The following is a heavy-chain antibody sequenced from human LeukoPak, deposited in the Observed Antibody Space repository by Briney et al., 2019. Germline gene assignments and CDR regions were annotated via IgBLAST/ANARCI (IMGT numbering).Heavy chain of an antibody. CDR1: GGTFSGYE. D-gene: IGHD2-21*01. CDR2: IISVLNVT. Sequence: GASVKVSCKVSGGTFSGYEISWVRLAPGQGLEWMGRIISVLNVTTYAPKFQGRVTITADKSTKTAYMELGSLRSEDTAVYYCAVLVVVITTAPTGLDWGQGTLVTVSS. J-gene: IGHJ4*02. CDR3: AVLVVVITTAPTGLD. V-gene: IGHV1-69*04.